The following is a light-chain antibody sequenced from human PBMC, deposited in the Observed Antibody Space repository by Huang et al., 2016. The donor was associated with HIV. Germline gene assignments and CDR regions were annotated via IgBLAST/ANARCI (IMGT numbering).Light chain of an antibody. V-gene: IGKV1-12*01. CDR3: QQATRIPLT. CDR2: AAS. CDR1: QGVSSY. Sequence: DIQMTQSPTSVSASVGDRVTITCRASQGVSSYLAWYQQNPGKAPNLLLYAASTLQTGVPSRFSGNGSDTDFTLTISSLQAEDFATYYCQQATRIPLTFGGGTKVEMK. J-gene: IGKJ4*01.